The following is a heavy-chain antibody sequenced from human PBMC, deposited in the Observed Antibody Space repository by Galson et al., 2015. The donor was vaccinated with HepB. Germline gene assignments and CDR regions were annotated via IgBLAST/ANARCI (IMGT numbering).Heavy chain of an antibody. CDR2: IYYSGST. CDR3: ARQTTVTGEPIFDY. V-gene: IGHV4-30-4*07. CDR1: GASISSGEYS. Sequence: TLSLTCTVSGASISSGEYSWSWIRLPPGKGLEWIGYIYYSGSTYYNPSLKRRVTMSLDTSKNQLSLKLTYVTAADTAVYYCARQTTVTGEPIFDYWGQGTLVTVSS. D-gene: IGHD4-17*01. J-gene: IGHJ4*02.